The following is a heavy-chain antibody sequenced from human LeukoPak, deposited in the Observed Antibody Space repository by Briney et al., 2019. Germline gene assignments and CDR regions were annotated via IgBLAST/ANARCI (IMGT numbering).Heavy chain of an antibody. D-gene: IGHD4-17*01. CDR3: AIDYGVTTPFDY. J-gene: IGHJ4*02. CDR1: GYTFTSYA. Sequence: ASVKVSCKASGYTFTSYAMHWVRQAPGQGLEWMGGIIPIFGTANYAQKFQGRVTITADESTSTAYMELSSLRSEDTAVYYCAIDYGVTTPFDYWGQGTLVTVSS. V-gene: IGHV1-69*13. CDR2: IIPIFGTA.